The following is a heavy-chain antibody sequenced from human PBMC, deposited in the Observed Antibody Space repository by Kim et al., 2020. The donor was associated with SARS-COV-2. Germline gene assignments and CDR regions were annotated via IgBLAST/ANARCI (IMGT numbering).Heavy chain of an antibody. D-gene: IGHD5-18*01. Sequence: DTVKGRFTISRDNAKNSLYLQMNSLRAEDTALYYCARDHRPLYSYGAIDCWCQGTLVIVSS. CDR3: ARDHRPLYSYGAIDC. J-gene: IGHJ4*02. V-gene: IGHV3-9*01.